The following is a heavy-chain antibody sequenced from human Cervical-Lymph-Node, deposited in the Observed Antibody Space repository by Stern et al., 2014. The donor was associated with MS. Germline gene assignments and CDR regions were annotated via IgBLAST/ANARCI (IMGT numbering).Heavy chain of an antibody. J-gene: IGHJ4*02. CDR1: GFTFANYG. CDR2: VSPYNGKT. Sequence: VQLVQSGTEVKEPGASVKVSCKNSGFTFANYGIVWVRQAPGQGLEWMGWVSPYNGKTNYEQTFQGRVTMTSETSTTTAYMELRSLRSDETAIYFCARYDSGSADFWGQGTLVTVSS. CDR3: ARYDSGSADF. V-gene: IGHV1-18*04. D-gene: IGHD6-19*01.